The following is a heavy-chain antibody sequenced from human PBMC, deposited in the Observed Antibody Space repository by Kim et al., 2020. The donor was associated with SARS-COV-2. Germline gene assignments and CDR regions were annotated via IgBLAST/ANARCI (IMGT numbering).Heavy chain of an antibody. V-gene: IGHV3-21*01. D-gene: IGHD7-27*01. CDR1: GFTFSSYS. CDR3: ATLWGWALRTREDY. J-gene: IGHJ4*02. CDR2: ISSSSSYI. Sequence: GGSLRLSCAASGFTFSSYSMNWVRQAPGKGLEWVSSISSSSSYIYYADSVKGRFTISRDNAKNSLYLQMNSLRAEDTAVYYCATLWGWALRTREDYWGQGTLVTVSS.